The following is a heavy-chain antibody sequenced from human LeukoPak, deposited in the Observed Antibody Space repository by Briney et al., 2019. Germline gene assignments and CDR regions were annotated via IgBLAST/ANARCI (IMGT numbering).Heavy chain of an antibody. CDR2: INHSGST. CDR3: ARGLWFGELLADNWFDP. Sequence: PSETLSLTCAVYGGSFSGYYWSWMGQPPGKGLEWIGDINHSGSTNYNPSLKSRVTISVDTSKNQFSLKLSSVTAADTAVYYCARGLWFGELLADNWFDPWGQGTLVTVSS. V-gene: IGHV4-34*01. J-gene: IGHJ5*02. CDR1: GGSFSGYY. D-gene: IGHD3-10*01.